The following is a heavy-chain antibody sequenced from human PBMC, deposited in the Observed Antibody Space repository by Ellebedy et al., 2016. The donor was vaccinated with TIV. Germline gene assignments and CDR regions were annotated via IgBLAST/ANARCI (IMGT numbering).Heavy chain of an antibody. CDR1: GFTFSSYS. CDR2: VTSSSSHI. V-gene: IGHV3-21*01. CDR3: ASSAELELRYYYYYYMDV. J-gene: IGHJ6*03. Sequence: GGSLRLSXAASGFTFSSYSMSWVRQAPGKGLEWVSSVTSSSSHIYYAGSVKGRFTISRDNAKNSLYLQMNSLRAEDTAVYYCASSAELELRYYYYYYMDVWGKGTTVTVSS. D-gene: IGHD1-7*01.